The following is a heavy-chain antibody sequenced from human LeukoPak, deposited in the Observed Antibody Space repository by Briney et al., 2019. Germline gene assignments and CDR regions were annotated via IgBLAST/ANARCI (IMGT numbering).Heavy chain of an antibody. CDR2: ISAYNGNT. Sequence: ASVKVSCKASGGTFSSYAISWVRQAPGQGLEWMGWISAYNGNTNYAQKLQGRVTMTTDTSTSTAYMELRSLRSDDTAVYYCARVEYYGSGSRAFDYWGQGTLVTVSS. J-gene: IGHJ4*02. CDR3: ARVEYYGSGSRAFDY. D-gene: IGHD3-10*01. V-gene: IGHV1-18*01. CDR1: GGTFSSYA.